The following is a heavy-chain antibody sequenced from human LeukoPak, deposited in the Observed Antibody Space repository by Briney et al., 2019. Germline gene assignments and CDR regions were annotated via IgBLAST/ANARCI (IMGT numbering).Heavy chain of an antibody. CDR2: ISFTSATI. V-gene: IGHV3-48*01. CDR3: ARGEEGYYGSGSYRPFDL. Sequence: GGSLRLSCVASGFTFSRYSMNWVRQAPGKGLEWLSYISFTSATIYYGDSVRGRFAISRDNANNSLYLQMNSLRAEDTAVYYCARGEEGYYGSGSYRPFDLWGQGTLVTVSS. J-gene: IGHJ4*02. D-gene: IGHD3-10*01. CDR1: GFTFSRYS.